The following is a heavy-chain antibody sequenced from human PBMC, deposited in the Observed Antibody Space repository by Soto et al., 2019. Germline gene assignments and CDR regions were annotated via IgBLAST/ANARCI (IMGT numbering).Heavy chain of an antibody. CDR1: GFMFSGYG. CDR3: AKLIGGVKASGGTGNWIEP. V-gene: IGHV3-30*18. J-gene: IGHJ5*02. Sequence: PGWSLRLSCAASGFMFSGYGMHLIRQAPGKGLEWVAVVSHDGVDNYYGDSVMGRCTVSRGDSKNTLFLQIDRVTADDSGVYYCAKLIGGVKASGGTGNWIEPWGQGTLVTVSS. CDR2: VSHDGVDN. D-gene: IGHD2-15*01.